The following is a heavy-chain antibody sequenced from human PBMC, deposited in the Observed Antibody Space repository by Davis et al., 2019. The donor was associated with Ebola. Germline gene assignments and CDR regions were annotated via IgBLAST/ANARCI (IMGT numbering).Heavy chain of an antibody. CDR3: ARLARVYGSGSYYSYYYYYYMDV. D-gene: IGHD3-10*01. CDR2: IYHSGST. CDR1: GGSISSGGYS. J-gene: IGHJ6*03. Sequence: LRLSCAVSGGSISSGGYSWSWIRQPPGKGLEWIGYIYHSGSTYYNPSLKSRVTISVDTSKNQFSLKLSSVTAADTAVYYCARLARVYGSGSYYSYYYYYYMDVWGKGTTVTVSS. V-gene: IGHV4-30-2*02.